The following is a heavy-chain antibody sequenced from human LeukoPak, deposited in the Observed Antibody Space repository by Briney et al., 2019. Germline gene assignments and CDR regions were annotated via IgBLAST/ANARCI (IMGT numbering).Heavy chain of an antibody. J-gene: IGHJ4*02. CDR2: INPSGGST. CDR3: ATDKRGRGYYYDSSGYSLFDY. V-gene: IGHV1-46*01. CDR1: GYTFTSYY. D-gene: IGHD3-22*01. Sequence: VASVKVSCKASGYTFTSYYMHWVRQAPGQGLEWMGRINPSGGSTSYAQKFQGRVTMTRDTSTSTVYMELSSLRSEDTAVYYCATDKRGRGYYYDSSGYSLFDYWGQGTLVTVSS.